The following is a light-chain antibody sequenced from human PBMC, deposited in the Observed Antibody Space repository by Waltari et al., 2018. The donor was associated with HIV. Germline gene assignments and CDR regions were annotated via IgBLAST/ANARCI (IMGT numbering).Light chain of an antibody. CDR2: GPS. J-gene: IGKJ5*01. CDR1: QSVTSNY. V-gene: IGKV3-20*01. Sequence: DITLTQSPGTLSLSPGERATLSCRASQSVTSNYLAWYQQKPGQAPRLLIFGPSIRATGIPDRFSGSGSGADFTLTISRLEPEDFAVYYCQQYGNSPITFGQGTRLEIK. CDR3: QQYGNSPIT.